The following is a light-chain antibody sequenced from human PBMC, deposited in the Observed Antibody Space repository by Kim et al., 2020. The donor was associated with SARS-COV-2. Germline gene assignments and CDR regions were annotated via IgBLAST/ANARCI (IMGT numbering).Light chain of an antibody. CDR1: QSVSSN. CDR2: DAS. Sequence: LSPGERATLSCRASQSVSSNLAWYQQKPGQAPRLLMYDASSRATGIPDRFSGSGSGTDFTLTISRLEAEDFAVYYCQQYGRSKLTFGGGTKVDIK. V-gene: IGKV3-20*01. J-gene: IGKJ4*01. CDR3: QQYGRSKLT.